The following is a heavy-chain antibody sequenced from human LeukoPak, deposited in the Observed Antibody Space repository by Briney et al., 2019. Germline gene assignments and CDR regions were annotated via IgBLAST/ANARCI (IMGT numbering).Heavy chain of an antibody. Sequence: ASVKVSCKASGYTFTSYGISWVRQAPGQGLEWMGWISAYNGNTNYAQKLQGRVTMTTDTSTSTAYMELRSLRSDDTAVYYCARVLSWNYGGLVGYYFDYWGQGTLVTVSS. CDR3: ARVLSWNYGGLVGYYFDY. V-gene: IGHV1-18*01. D-gene: IGHD4-23*01. CDR2: ISAYNGNT. CDR1: GYTFTSYG. J-gene: IGHJ4*02.